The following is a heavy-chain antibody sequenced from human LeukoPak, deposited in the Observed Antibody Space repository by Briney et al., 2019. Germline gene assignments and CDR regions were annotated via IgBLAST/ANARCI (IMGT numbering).Heavy chain of an antibody. J-gene: IGHJ4*02. CDR3: AREGIAVAGIDY. D-gene: IGHD6-19*01. CDR1: GFTFSDYY. Sequence: GGSLRLSCAASGFTFSDYYMSWLRQAPGKGLEWVSYISSSSSYTNYADSVKGRFTISRDNAKNSLYLQMNSLRAEDTAVYYCAREGIAVAGIDYWGQGTLVTVSS. CDR2: ISSSSSYT. V-gene: IGHV3-11*06.